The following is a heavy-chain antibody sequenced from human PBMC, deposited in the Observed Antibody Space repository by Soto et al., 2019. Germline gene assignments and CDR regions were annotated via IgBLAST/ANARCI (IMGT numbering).Heavy chain of an antibody. J-gene: IGHJ6*02. CDR1: GASVSTDGYY. V-gene: IGHV4-61*08. Sequence: PSETLSLTCIVSGASVSTDGYYWSWIRQPPGKALEWIGYISYRGSIGYNPSLRSRVTTSVDTSKNQFSLKLSSVTAADTAVYYCARDAVPAAILRRRYYYGMDVWGQGTTVT. D-gene: IGHD2-2*02. CDR3: ARDAVPAAILRRRYYYGMDV. CDR2: ISYRGSI.